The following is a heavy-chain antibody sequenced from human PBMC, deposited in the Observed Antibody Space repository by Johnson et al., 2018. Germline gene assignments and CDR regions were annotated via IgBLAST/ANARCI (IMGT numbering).Heavy chain of an antibody. J-gene: IGHJ6*03. CDR1: GFTFSSYA. D-gene: IGHD2-15*01. Sequence: QVQLVQSGGGVVQPGRSLRLSCAASGFTFSSYAMHWVRQAPGKGLEWVAVISYDGSNKYYADSVKGRFTISRDNSKNTLYLQMNSRRAEDTAVYYCARGGSWCYYYMDVWGKGTTVTVSS. CDR3: ARGGSWCYYYMDV. V-gene: IGHV3-30-3*01. CDR2: ISYDGSNK.